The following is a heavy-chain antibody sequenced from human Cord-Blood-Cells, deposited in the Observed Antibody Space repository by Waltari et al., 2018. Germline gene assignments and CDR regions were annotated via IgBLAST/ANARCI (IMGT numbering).Heavy chain of an antibody. CDR1: GYTLTELS. CDR2: FDPEDGET. Sequence: QVQLVQSGAEVKKPGASVKVSCKVSGYTLTELSMHWVRQAPGKGLEWMGGFDPEDGETIYAQKFQGRGTMTEDTSTDTAYMELSSLRSEDTAVYYCATALMITFGGVIANWFDPWGQGTLVTVSS. CDR3: ATALMITFGGVIANWFDP. J-gene: IGHJ5*02. V-gene: IGHV1-24*01. D-gene: IGHD3-16*02.